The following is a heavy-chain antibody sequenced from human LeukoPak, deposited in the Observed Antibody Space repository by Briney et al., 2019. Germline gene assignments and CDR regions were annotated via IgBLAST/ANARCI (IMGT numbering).Heavy chain of an antibody. V-gene: IGHV3-23*01. CDR1: GFTFSNYA. CDR2: IRGNGDT. D-gene: IGHD1-14*01. J-gene: IGHJ4*02. Sequence: PGGSLILSCAASGFTFSNYAMSWVRQGPARGLEWVSSIRGNGDTFYADSVKGRFTLSSDISRNTVYFQLNNLRVEDTAIYYCARASWVSTTDAVRWGQGTLVTVSS. CDR3: ARASWVSTTDAVR.